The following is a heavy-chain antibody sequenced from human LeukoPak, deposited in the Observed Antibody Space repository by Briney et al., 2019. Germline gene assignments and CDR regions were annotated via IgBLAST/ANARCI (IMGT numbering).Heavy chain of an antibody. D-gene: IGHD6-19*01. CDR1: GFTFDDYA. V-gene: IGHV3-9*01. CDR2: ISWNSGSI. Sequence: GGSLRLSCAASGFTFDDYAMHWVRHAPGKGLEWVSGISWNSGSIGYADSVKGRFTISRDNAKNSLYLQMNSLRAEDTALYYCAKDIQGSGSGWGQGTLVTVSS. CDR3: AKDIQGSGSG. J-gene: IGHJ4*02.